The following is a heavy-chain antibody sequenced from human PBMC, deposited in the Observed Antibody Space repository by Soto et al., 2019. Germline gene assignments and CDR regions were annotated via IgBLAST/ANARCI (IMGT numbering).Heavy chain of an antibody. Sequence: KTSETLSLTCSVSGGSISSRSNSWGWIRQPPGKGLEWIGYIYYSGSTKYNPNYNPSLKSRVTISVDTSKKQFSLRLSSVTAADTAVYYCARDGYSRYAFDIWGQGTMVTVSS. CDR3: ARDGYSRYAFDI. D-gene: IGHD4-4*01. CDR2: IYYSGSTKYNP. V-gene: IGHV4-61*05. J-gene: IGHJ3*02. CDR1: GGSISSRSNS.